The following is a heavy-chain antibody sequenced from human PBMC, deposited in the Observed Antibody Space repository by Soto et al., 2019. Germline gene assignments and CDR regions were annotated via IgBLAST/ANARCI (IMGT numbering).Heavy chain of an antibody. CDR1: GGSISSSAYS. CDR2: IYQSGST. CDR3: AREVLYYDSSGYSWDDAFDI. J-gene: IGHJ3*02. V-gene: IGHV4-30-2*01. D-gene: IGHD3-22*01. Sequence: PSQTLSLTCAVSGGSISSSAYSWSWIRQPPGKGLEWIGFIYQSGSTYYNPSLKSRLTMSLDRPKNQFSLKLTAVTAADTAIYYCAREVLYYDSSGYSWDDAFDIWGQGTMVTVSS.